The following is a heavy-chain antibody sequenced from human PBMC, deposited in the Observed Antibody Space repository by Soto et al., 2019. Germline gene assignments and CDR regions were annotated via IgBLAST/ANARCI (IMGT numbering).Heavy chain of an antibody. D-gene: IGHD6-19*01. CDR2: IYYSGTT. CDR3: AGGVAGRFLLRQFDY. J-gene: IGHJ4*02. CDR1: GASITSGGYY. V-gene: IGHV4-31*03. Sequence: SETLSLTCTFSGASITSGGYYWTWIRQHPGKGLEWIGYIYYSGTTYYNPSLKSRFTISVDTSKNQFSLKLSSVTAADTAVYYCAGGVAGRFLLRQFDYWGQGTLVTVSS.